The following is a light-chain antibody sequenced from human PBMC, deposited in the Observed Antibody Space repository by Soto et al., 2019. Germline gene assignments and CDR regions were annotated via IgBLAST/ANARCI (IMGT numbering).Light chain of an antibody. CDR3: KQSYSART. CDR2: AAS. J-gene: IGKJ1*01. CDR1: QFVSNY. V-gene: IGKV1-39*01. Sequence: QMTQSPSSGSGSVGARATITCRASQFVSNYLNWYQQKPRRDPNLLIYAASSLQSGVPSLFSGSGSGTDFTLTISSLPPEEFATYYCKQSYSARTFGPGNKVDNK.